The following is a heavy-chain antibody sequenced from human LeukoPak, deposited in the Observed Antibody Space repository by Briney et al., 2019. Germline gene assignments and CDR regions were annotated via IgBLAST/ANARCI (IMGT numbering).Heavy chain of an antibody. CDR1: GGSISSSSYY. D-gene: IGHD3-16*01. Sequence: PSETLSLTCTVSGGSISSSSYYWGWIRQPPGKGLEWIGSIYYSGSTYYNPSLKSRVTISVDTSKNQFSLKLSSVTAADTAVYYCARETSQKGAHYMDVWGKGTTVTISS. CDR3: ARETSQKGAHYMDV. V-gene: IGHV4-39*07. J-gene: IGHJ6*03. CDR2: IYYSGST.